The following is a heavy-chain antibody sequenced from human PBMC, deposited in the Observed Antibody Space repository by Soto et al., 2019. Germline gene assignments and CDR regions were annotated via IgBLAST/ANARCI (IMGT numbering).Heavy chain of an antibody. Sequence: GGSLRLSCAASGFTFSSYSMNWVRQAPGKGLEWVSYISSSSSTIYYADSVKGRFTISRDNAKNSLYLQMNSLRAEDTAVYYCAREEGDPTTVTTKFDYWGRGTLVTVSS. J-gene: IGHJ4*02. CDR1: GFTFSSYS. V-gene: IGHV3-48*01. CDR3: AREEGDPTTVTTKFDY. D-gene: IGHD4-17*01. CDR2: ISSSSSTI.